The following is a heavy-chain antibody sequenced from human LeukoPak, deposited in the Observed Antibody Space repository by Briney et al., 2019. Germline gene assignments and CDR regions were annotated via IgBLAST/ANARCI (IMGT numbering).Heavy chain of an antibody. CDR1: GGSIRSYY. J-gene: IGHJ5*02. CDR3: ARDSGTTGEVKFDP. CDR2: IYYSGST. Sequence: SETLSLTCTVSGGSIRSYYWSWVRQPPGKGLEWIGYIYYSGSTNYNPSLKSRVTISVDTSKNQFSLKLMSVTAADTAVYYCARDSGTTGEVKFDPWGQGTLVTVSS. D-gene: IGHD3-10*01. V-gene: IGHV4-59*12.